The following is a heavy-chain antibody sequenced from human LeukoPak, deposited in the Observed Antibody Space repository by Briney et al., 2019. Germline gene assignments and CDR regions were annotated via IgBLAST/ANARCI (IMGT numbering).Heavy chain of an antibody. Sequence: PSQTLSLTCTVSGGSISSGGYYWSWIRQHPGKGLEWIGYVYYSGSTYYNPSLKSRVTISVDTSKNQSSLKLSSVTAADTAVYYCARVGPVDTAMVTPFSLGMDVWGQGTTVTVSS. CDR3: ARVGPVDTAMVTPFSLGMDV. V-gene: IGHV4-31*03. CDR1: GGSISSGGYY. D-gene: IGHD5-18*01. CDR2: VYYSGST. J-gene: IGHJ6*02.